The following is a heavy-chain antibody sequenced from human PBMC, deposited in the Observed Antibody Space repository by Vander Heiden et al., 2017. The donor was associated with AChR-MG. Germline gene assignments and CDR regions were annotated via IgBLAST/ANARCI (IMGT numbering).Heavy chain of an antibody. CDR2: ITGSGGST. J-gene: IGHJ4*02. CDR1: GFPFSSYA. V-gene: IGHV3-23*01. Sequence: EVQLLESGGGLVQPGGSLRLSCAASGFPFSSYAMSWVRQAPGKGLEWVSAITGSGGSTYYADSVKGRFTISRDNSKNTLYLQMISLRAEDTAVYYCAKAHCSSTSCYGGFDYWGQGTLVTVSS. CDR3: AKAHCSSTSCYGGFDY. D-gene: IGHD2-2*01.